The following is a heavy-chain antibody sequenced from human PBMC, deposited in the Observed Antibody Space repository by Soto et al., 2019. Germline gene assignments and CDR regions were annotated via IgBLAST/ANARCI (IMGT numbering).Heavy chain of an antibody. D-gene: IGHD2-8*01. CDR3: ARDLGDQYSCTNGVCYTARFDP. Sequence: SVKVSCKASGGTFSSYTISWVRQAPGQGLEWMGRIIPILGIANYAQKFQGRVTITADKSTSTAYMELSSLRSEDTAVYYCARDLGDQYSCTNGVCYTARFDPWGQGTLVTVSS. V-gene: IGHV1-69*04. J-gene: IGHJ5*02. CDR2: IIPILGIA. CDR1: GGTFSSYT.